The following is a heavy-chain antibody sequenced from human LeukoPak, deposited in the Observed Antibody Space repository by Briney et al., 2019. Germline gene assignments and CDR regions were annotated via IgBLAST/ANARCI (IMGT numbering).Heavy chain of an antibody. Sequence: SETLSLTCSVSGGSISSYYWSWIRQPPGKGLEGVGYMFYSGSTNYNPSLKSRVTISVDTSKNQFSLQLSSVTAADTAVYYCARQVGATSYYPYGMAVWGQGTTVTVSS. J-gene: IGHJ6*02. CDR2: MFYSGST. CDR3: ARQVGATSYYPYGMAV. D-gene: IGHD1-26*01. V-gene: IGHV4-59*08. CDR1: GGSISSYY.